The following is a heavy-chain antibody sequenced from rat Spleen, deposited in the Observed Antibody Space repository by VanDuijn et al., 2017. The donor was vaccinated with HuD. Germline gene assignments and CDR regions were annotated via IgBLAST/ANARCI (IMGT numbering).Heavy chain of an antibody. CDR1: GFTFNNYW. CDR2: ITNTGGST. CDR3: AREGVLDYSSYWGIHTMGITPCYFDY. V-gene: IGHV5-31*01. D-gene: IGHD1-9*01. J-gene: IGHJ2*01. Sequence: EVQLVESGGGLVQPGRSLKLSCVASGFTFNNYWMTWIRQAPGKGLEWVASITNTGGSTYYPDFVKGRLTISRDNAKSTLYLQMNSLRSEDTATYYCAREGVLDYSSYWGIHTMGITPCYFDYWGQGVMVTVSS.